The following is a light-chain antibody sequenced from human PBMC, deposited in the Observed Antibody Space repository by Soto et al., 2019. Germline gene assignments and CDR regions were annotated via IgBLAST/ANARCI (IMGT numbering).Light chain of an antibody. J-gene: IGKJ2*01. V-gene: IGKV1-39*01. CDR1: HSISTY. Sequence: DIQLTQSPSSLSASVGDRVTITCRASHSISTYLNWYQQKPGKAPSLLIYTTSSLQSGVPSRFSGSGSGTDFTLTIGGLQPADFAIYYCQQSYSSPYTFGQGTKVQIK. CDR3: QQSYSSPYT. CDR2: TTS.